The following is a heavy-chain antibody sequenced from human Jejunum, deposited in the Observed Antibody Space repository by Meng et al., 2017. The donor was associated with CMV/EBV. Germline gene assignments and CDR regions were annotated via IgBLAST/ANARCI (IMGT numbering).Heavy chain of an antibody. CDR3: VCSEIGHHSVFEY. Sequence: QVHLQESGPGLVKPSETLSLTCSVSGDSISSFYWSWVRQPAGKGLEYIGRINTSGDNKYNPSLKSRLTTSTDTSKNQFSLRLSSVTAADTAVYYCVCSEIGHHSVFEYWGQGILVTVSS. CDR2: INTSGDN. CDR1: GDSISSFY. J-gene: IGHJ4*02. D-gene: IGHD2-15*01. V-gene: IGHV4-4*07.